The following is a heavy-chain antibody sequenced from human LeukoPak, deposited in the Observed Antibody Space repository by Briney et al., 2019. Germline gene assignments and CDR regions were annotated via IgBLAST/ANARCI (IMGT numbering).Heavy chain of an antibody. D-gene: IGHD2-21*01. J-gene: IGHJ5*02. CDR2: IYYSGST. CDR1: GGSISSSSYY. V-gene: IGHV4-39*02. CDR3: ARDNWVAIPGLFDP. Sequence: PSETLFLTCTVSGGSISSSSYYWGWIRQPPGKGLEWMGRIYYSGSTYYNPSLKSRVTISVDTSKNQFSLKLSSVTAADTAVYYCARDNWVAIPGLFDPWGQGTLVTVSS.